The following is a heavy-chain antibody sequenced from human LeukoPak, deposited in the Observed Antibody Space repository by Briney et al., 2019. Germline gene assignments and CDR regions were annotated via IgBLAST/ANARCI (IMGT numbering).Heavy chain of an antibody. CDR3: AKGGAAAVPFDY. CDR2: ISGSGGST. V-gene: IGHV3-23*01. Sequence: GGSLRLSCAASELTFSNYAMNWGRQAPGKGLEWVSGISGSGGSTYYAESGKGRFTISRDNSKNTLYLQMNSLRAEDTAVYYCAKGGAAAVPFDYWGQGTLVTVSS. D-gene: IGHD6-13*01. J-gene: IGHJ4*02. CDR1: ELTFSNYA.